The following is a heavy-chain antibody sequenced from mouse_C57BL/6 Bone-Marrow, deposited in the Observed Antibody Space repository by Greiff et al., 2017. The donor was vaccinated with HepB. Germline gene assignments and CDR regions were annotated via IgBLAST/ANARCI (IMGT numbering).Heavy chain of an antibody. V-gene: IGHV5-6*01. J-gene: IGHJ2*01. CDR3: ARHLYYMNSYYDY. Sequence: EVQLQESGGDLVKPGGSLKLSCAASGFTFSSYGMSWVRQTPDKKLEWVATISSGGSYNYYPDSVKGRFTISRDNAKNTLYLQMRSMKSEDTAMYYCARHLYYMNSYYDYWGQGTTLTVSS. D-gene: IGHD2-1*01. CDR2: ISSGGSYN. CDR1: GFTFSSYG.